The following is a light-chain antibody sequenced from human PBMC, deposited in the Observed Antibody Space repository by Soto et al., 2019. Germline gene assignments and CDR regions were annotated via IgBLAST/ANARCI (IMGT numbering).Light chain of an antibody. J-gene: IGKJ1*01. Sequence: EILMTQSPATLSVSPGERATLSCRASESVAGHLAWYQQKPGQAPRLLIHGASIRATGIPVRFSGSGSGTEFTLTISSLQSEDFAVYYCQQYDSWPRTFGQGTKVAIK. CDR1: ESVAGH. CDR3: QQYDSWPRT. CDR2: GAS. V-gene: IGKV3-15*01.